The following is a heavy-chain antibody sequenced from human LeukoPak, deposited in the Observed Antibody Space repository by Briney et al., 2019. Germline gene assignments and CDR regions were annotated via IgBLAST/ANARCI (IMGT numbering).Heavy chain of an antibody. Sequence: GGSLRLSCAASGFTFSNAWMSWVRQAPGKGLEWVGRIKSKTDGGTTDYAAPVKGRFTISRDDSKNTLYLQMNSLKTEDTAVYYCTTGWGSSINYYFDYWGQGTLVTVSS. CDR1: GFTFSNAW. CDR3: TTGWGSSINYYFDY. V-gene: IGHV3-15*01. D-gene: IGHD2-15*01. CDR2: IKSKTDGGTT. J-gene: IGHJ4*02.